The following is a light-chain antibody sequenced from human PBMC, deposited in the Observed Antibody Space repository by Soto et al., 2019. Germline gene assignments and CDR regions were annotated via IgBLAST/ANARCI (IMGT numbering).Light chain of an antibody. CDR2: INSDGSH. CDR3: QTWGTGIV. Sequence: QLVLTQSPSASASLGASVKLTCTLSSGHSSFAIAWHQQQPEKGPRYVMKINSDGSHTKGDGIPDRFSGSGSGAERYLTISSLQSEDEAESYWQTWGTGIVFGGGTKLTV. V-gene: IGLV4-69*01. CDR1: SGHSSFA. J-gene: IGLJ2*01.